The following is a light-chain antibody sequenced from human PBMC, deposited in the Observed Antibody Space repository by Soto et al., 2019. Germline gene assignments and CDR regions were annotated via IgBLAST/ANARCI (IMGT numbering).Light chain of an antibody. Sequence: DIPMTQYPSSLSASVGDRVTITCRASQSISSYLHWYQQKQGNAPKLLIYAASNLQRGVSSKFSASGSGTDFTLTSNSLKPEDWASDDSKQRYSTRLSFGKETNVQIK. J-gene: IGKJ1*01. CDR2: AAS. CDR3: KQRYSTRLS. V-gene: IGKV1-39*01. CDR1: QSISSY.